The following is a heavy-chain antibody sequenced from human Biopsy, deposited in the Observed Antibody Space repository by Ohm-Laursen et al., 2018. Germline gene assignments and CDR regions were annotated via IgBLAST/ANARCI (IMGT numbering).Heavy chain of an antibody. CDR1: GGSISSFY. J-gene: IGHJ4*02. V-gene: IGHV4-59*08. CDR3: ARRGSGGRSFDH. Sequence: TLSLTWAVSGGSISSFYWTWIRQPPGKGPEWIGDISDSGSTNYKPSLKSRVIISVDTSKNQFSLNLSSVTAADTAVYYCARRGSGGRSFDHWGQGTLVTVSS. CDR2: ISDSGST. D-gene: IGHD2-15*01.